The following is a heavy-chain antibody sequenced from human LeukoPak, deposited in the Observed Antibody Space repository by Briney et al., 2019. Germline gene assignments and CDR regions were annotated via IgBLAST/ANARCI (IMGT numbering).Heavy chain of an antibody. Sequence: GGSLRLSCAASGFTFSSYGMHWVRQAPGKGLEWVAVIWYDGSNKYYADSVKGRFTISRDNPKNTLYLQMNSLRAEDTAVYYCARELPLTTVTTGIDYWGQGTLVTVSS. CDR2: IWYDGSNK. CDR1: GFTFSSYG. V-gene: IGHV3-33*01. CDR3: ARELPLTTVTTGIDY. D-gene: IGHD4-11*01. J-gene: IGHJ4*02.